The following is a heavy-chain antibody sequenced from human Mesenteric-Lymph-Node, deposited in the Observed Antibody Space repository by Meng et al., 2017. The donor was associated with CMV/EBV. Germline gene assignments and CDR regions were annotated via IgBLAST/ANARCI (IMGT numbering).Heavy chain of an antibody. CDR3: AKDHGECSSTSCYADISDYYGMDV. CDR1: GFTFSGYA. J-gene: IGHJ6*02. V-gene: IGHV3-23*03. CDR2: IYSGGSST. D-gene: IGHD2-2*01. Sequence: GESLKISCAASGFTFSGYAMSWVRQAPGKGLEWVSVIYSGGSSTYYADSVKGRFTISRDNSKNTLYLQMNSLRAEDTAVYYCAKDHGECSSTSCYADISDYYGMDVWGQGTTVTVSS.